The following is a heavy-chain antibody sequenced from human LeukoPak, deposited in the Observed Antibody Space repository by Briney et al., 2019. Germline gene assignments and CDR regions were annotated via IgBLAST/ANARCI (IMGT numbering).Heavy chain of an antibody. CDR2: INAGNGNT. CDR3: ARAGLYSSGWYDY. V-gene: IGHV1-3*01. J-gene: IGHJ4*02. CDR1: GYTFTSYG. D-gene: IGHD6-19*01. Sequence: GASVKVSCKASGYTFTSYGISWVRQAPGQRLEWMGWINAGNGNTKYSQKFQGRVTITRDTSASTAYMELSSLRSEDTAVYYCARAGLYSSGWYDYWGQGTLVTVSS.